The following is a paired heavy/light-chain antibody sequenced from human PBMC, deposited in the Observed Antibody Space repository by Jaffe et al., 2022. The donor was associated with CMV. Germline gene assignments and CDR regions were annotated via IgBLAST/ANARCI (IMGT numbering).Light chain of an antibody. Sequence: QSALTQPASVSGSPGQSITISCTGTSSDVGGDNFVSWYQQHPGKAPKLMIYDVTNRPSGVSNRFSGSKSGDTASLTISGLQAEDEADYYCSSRRSSSTLAVFGGGTKLTVL. V-gene: IGLV2-14*03. J-gene: IGLJ2*01. CDR1: SSDVGGDNF. CDR3: SSRRSSSTLAV. CDR2: DVT.
Heavy chain of an antibody. CDR2: INPNSGGT. Sequence: QVQLVQSGAEVKKPGASVKVSCKASGYTFTDYYIHWVRQAPGQGLEWMGWINPNSGGTNYAQKFQDRVTMTRDTSISTAYMEVSGLRSDDTAVYFCARDRIELWLRTEFDPWGQGTLVTVSS. CDR1: GYTFTDYY. CDR3: ARDRIELWLRTEFDP. V-gene: IGHV1-2*02. D-gene: IGHD5-18*01. J-gene: IGHJ5*02.